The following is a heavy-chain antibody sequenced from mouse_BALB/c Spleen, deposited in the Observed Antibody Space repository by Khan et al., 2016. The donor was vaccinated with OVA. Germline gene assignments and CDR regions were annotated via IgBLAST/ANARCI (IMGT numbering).Heavy chain of an antibody. V-gene: IGHV9-3-1*01. Sequence: QIQLVQSGPELKKPGETVKISCKASGYTFTSYGMNWVKQSPGKALKWMGWINTYTGEPTYADDFKGRFAFSLETSAGTAYLQINNLKNEDTATYFCARPPYFSYTLDHWGQGTSVTVSS. CDR3: ARPPYFSYTLDH. D-gene: IGHD2-10*01. CDR1: GYTFTSYG. J-gene: IGHJ4*01. CDR2: INTYTGEP.